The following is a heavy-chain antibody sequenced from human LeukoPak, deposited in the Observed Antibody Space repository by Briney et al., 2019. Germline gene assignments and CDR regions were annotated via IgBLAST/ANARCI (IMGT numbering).Heavy chain of an antibody. Sequence: GGSLRLSCAASGFTFSSYWMHWVRQAPGKGLVWVSRINSDGSSTSYADSVKGRSTISRDNAKNTLYLQMNSLRAEDTAVYYCARVVRGVINPFDYWGQGTLVTVSS. V-gene: IGHV3-74*01. CDR3: ARVVRGVINPFDY. CDR2: INSDGSST. D-gene: IGHD3-10*01. J-gene: IGHJ4*02. CDR1: GFTFSSYW.